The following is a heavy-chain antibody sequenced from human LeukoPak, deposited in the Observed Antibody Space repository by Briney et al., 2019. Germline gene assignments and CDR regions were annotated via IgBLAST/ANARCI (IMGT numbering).Heavy chain of an antibody. Sequence: GESLKISCEGSGYSFTNYWIGWVRQMPGKGLEWMGAIYPDDSDTRYSPSFQGQVTISADKSIGTAYLQWSSLKASDTAMYYCAIGGDSNTSCYRCFNYWGQGTLVTVSS. V-gene: IGHV5-51*01. CDR3: AIGGDSNTSCYRCFNY. D-gene: IGHD2-2*01. J-gene: IGHJ4*02. CDR1: GYSFTNYW. CDR2: IYPDDSDT.